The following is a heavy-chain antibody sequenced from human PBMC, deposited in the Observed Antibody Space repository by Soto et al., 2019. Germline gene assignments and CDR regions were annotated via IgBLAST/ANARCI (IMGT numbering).Heavy chain of an antibody. CDR3: ARVDRGYSYGHDY. CDR1: GFTFGSYS. J-gene: IGHJ4*02. D-gene: IGHD5-18*01. CDR2: ISSSSSYI. Sequence: GGSLRLSCAASGFTFGSYSMNWVRQAPGKGLEWVSSISSSSSYIYYADSVKGRFTISRDNAKNSLYLQMNSLRAEDTAVYYCARVDRGYSYGHDYWGQGTLVTVSS. V-gene: IGHV3-21*01.